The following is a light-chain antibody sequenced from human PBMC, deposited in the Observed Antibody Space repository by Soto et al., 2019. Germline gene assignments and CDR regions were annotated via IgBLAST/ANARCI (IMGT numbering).Light chain of an antibody. V-gene: IGKV1-5*01. J-gene: IGKJ2*01. CDR2: DAS. CDR3: QQYNSYSQT. CDR1: QSISSW. Sequence: DIQMTQSTSTLSASVGDRVTITCRASQSISSWLAWYQQKPGKAPKLLIYDASSLESGVPSRFSGSGSGTEVTLSISSLQPDDFATYYCQQYNSYSQTFGQGTKLEIK.